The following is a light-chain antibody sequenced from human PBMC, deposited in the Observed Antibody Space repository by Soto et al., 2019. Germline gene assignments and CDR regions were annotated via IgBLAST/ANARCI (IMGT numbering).Light chain of an antibody. V-gene: IGKV1-5*01. CDR3: QQYNSYSPRT. Sequence: DIQLTQSPSTLSASVGDRVTITCRASQSISRWLAWYQQRPGKVPKLLIYDASSLESGVPSRFSGSGSGTDFTLTISSLQPDDFATYYCQQYNSYSPRTYAQGTKVEIK. CDR1: QSISRW. J-gene: IGKJ1*01. CDR2: DAS.